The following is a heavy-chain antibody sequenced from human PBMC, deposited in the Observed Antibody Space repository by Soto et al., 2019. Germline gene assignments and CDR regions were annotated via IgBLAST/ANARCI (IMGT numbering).Heavy chain of an antibody. V-gene: IGHV3-21*01. Sequence: GGSLRLSCAASGFTFSSYSMNWVRQAPGKGLEWVSSISSSSSYIYYADSVKGRFTISRDNAKNSLYLQMNSLRAEDTAVYYCATEVVAVAGVPHDYWGQGALVTGSS. J-gene: IGHJ4*02. D-gene: IGHD6-19*01. CDR2: ISSSSSYI. CDR1: GFTFSSYS. CDR3: ATEVVAVAGVPHDY.